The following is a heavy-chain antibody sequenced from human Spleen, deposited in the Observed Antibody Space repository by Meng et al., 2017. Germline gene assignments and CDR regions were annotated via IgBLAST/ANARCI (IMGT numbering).Heavy chain of an antibody. D-gene: IGHD3-22*01. J-gene: IGHJ6*02. CDR1: GYSISSGYY. Sequence: SETLSLTCTVSGYSISSGYYWGWIRQPPGKGLEWIGSIYHSGSTYYNPSLKSRVTISVDTSKNQFSLKLSSVTAADTAVYYCASQGWVVTHYYYYGMDVWGQGTTVTVSS. CDR3: ASQGWVVTHYYYYGMDV. CDR2: IYHSGST. V-gene: IGHV4-38-2*02.